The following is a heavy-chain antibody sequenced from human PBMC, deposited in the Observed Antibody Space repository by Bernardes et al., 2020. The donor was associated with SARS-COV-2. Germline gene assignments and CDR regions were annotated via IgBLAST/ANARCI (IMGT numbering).Heavy chain of an antibody. V-gene: IGHV3-7*03. CDR2: IKQDGSEK. D-gene: IGHD6-19*01. CDR3: ARDSPYSTYSSGWYRYYYGMDV. J-gene: IGHJ6*02. CDR1: GFTFSSYW. Sequence: GGSLRLSCAASGFTFSSYWMSWVRQAPGKGLEWVANIKQDGSEKYYVDSVKGRFTISRDNAKNSLYLQMNSLRAEDTAVYYCARDSPYSTYSSGWYRYYYGMDVWGQGTTVTVSS.